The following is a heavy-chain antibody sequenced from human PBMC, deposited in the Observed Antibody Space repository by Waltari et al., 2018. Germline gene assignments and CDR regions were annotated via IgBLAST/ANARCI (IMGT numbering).Heavy chain of an antibody. Sequence: QVQLVQSGAEVKKPGSSVKVSCQASGGTFSSYAIRWVRQAPGQGRECMGGPIPIFGTANYAQKFQGRVTITADESTSTAYMELSSLRSEDTAVYYCARAMELVLAFDIWGQGTMVTVSS. V-gene: IGHV1-69*01. J-gene: IGHJ3*02. CDR2: PIPIFGTA. CDR1: GGTFSSYA. CDR3: ARAMELVLAFDI. D-gene: IGHD1-1*01.